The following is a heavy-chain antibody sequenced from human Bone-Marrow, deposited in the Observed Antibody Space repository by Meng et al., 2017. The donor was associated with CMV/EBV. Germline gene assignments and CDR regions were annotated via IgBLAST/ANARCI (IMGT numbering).Heavy chain of an antibody. D-gene: IGHD2-2*02. CDR2: ISYDGSNK. CDR1: GFTVSSNY. V-gene: IGHV3-30*03. Sequence: GGSLRLSCAASGFTVSSNYMSWVRQAPGKGLEWVAVISYDGSNKYYADSVKGRFTISRDNSKNTLYLQMNSLRAEDTAVYYCARLGGGKYQLLYGSWEGNYFDYWGQGTLVTVSS. CDR3: ARLGGGKYQLLYGSWEGNYFDY. J-gene: IGHJ4*02.